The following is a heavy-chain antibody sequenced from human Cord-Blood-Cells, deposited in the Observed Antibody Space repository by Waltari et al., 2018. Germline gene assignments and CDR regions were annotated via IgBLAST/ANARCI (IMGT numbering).Heavy chain of an antibody. CDR2: INHSGST. CDR3: ARLLPGFLDAFDI. V-gene: IGHV4-34*01. D-gene: IGHD2-15*01. Sequence: QVQLQQWGAGLLKPSETLSPTCAVYGGSFSGYYWSWIRQPPGKGLEWIGEINHSGSTNYNPSLKSRVTISVDTSKNQFSLKLSSVTAADTAVYYCARLLPGFLDAFDIWGQGTMVTVSS. J-gene: IGHJ3*02. CDR1: GGSFSGYY.